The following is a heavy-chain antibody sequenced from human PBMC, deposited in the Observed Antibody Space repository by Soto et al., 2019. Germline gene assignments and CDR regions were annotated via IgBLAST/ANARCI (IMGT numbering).Heavy chain of an antibody. CDR1: GGSLSSSAYY. CDR3: ARELLFYDSDGFSWDDAFDI. Sequence: QMHLQESGSGLVKPSQTLSLTCAVSGGSLSSSAYYWSWIRQPPGKGLEWIGFIYQSGSTYYNTSLKSRVTMSLDRPKNQFSPKLSSVTAADTAVYYCARELLFYDSDGFSWDDAFDIWGQGTMVTVSS. V-gene: IGHV4-30-2*01. J-gene: IGHJ3*02. D-gene: IGHD3-22*01. CDR2: IYQSGST.